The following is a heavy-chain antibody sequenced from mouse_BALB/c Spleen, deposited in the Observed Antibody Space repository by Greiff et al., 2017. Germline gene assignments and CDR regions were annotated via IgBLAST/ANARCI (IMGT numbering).Heavy chain of an antibody. D-gene: IGHD6-5*01. CDR2: IWGDGST. CDR3: ARDVAYGYYAMDY. CDR1: GFSLTGYG. V-gene: IGHV2-6-7*01. J-gene: IGHJ4*01. Sequence: QVQLKESGPGLVAPSQSLSITCTVSGFSLTGYGVNWVRQPPGKGLEWLGMIWGDGSTDYNSALKSRLSISKDNSKSQVFLKMNSLQTDDTARYYCARDVAYGYYAMDYWGQGTSVTVSS.